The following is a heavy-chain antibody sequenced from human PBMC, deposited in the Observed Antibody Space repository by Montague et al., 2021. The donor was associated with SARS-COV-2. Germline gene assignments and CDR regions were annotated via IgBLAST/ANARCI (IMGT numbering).Heavy chain of an antibody. D-gene: IGHD2-2*02. CDR1: GGSISSDY. Sequence: SETLSLTCTVSGGSISSDYWSWIRQPAGKGLDWIGRIYTSGSTDYNPSLKSRVNMSLDTSKNQFSLKLSSVTAADTAVYYCARDRRYCSGTSCYTGYYYRFMDVWGKGTTVTVSS. CDR2: IYTSGST. CDR3: ARDRRYCSGTSCYTGYYYRFMDV. V-gene: IGHV4-4*07. J-gene: IGHJ6*03.